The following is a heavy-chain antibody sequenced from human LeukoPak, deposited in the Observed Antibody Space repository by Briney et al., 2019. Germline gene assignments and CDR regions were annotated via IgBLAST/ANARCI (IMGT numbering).Heavy chain of an antibody. D-gene: IGHD3-22*01. V-gene: IGHV1-2*02. CDR3: ARDLGDSSGYYCVWFDP. CDR1: GYTFTGYY. CDR2: INPNSGGT. Sequence: ASVKVSCKASGYTFTGYYMHWVRQAPGQGLEWMGWINPNSGGTNYAQKFQGRVTMTRDTSISTAYMELSRLRSDDTAVYYCARDLGDSSGYYCVWFDPWGQGTLVTVS. J-gene: IGHJ5*02.